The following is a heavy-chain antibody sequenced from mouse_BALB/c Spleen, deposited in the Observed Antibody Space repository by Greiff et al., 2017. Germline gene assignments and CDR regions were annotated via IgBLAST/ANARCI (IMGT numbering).Heavy chain of an antibody. CDR2: IYPSDSYT. V-gene: IGHV1-69*02. Sequence: VQLQQPGAELVRPGASVKLSCKASGYTFTSYWINWVKQRPGQGLEWIGNIYPSDSYTNYNQKFKDKATLTVDKSSSTAYMQLSSPTSEDSAVYYCTREEGYGNYGGYFDVWGAGTTVTVSS. CDR1: GYTFTSYW. J-gene: IGHJ1*01. CDR3: TREEGYGNYGGYFDV. D-gene: IGHD2-1*01.